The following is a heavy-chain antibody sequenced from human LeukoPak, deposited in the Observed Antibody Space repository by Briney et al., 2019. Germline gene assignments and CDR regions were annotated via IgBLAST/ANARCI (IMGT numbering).Heavy chain of an antibody. CDR1: GGSISSGSYY. D-gene: IGHD6-19*01. CDR3: ASERIAVAGPLGDY. J-gene: IGHJ4*02. V-gene: IGHV4-61*02. Sequence: SQTLSLTCTVSGGSISSGSYYWSWIRQPAGKGLEWIGRIYTSGSTNYNPSLKSRVTISVDMSKNQFSLKLSSVTAADTAVYYCASERIAVAGPLGDYWGQGTLVTVSS. CDR2: IYTSGST.